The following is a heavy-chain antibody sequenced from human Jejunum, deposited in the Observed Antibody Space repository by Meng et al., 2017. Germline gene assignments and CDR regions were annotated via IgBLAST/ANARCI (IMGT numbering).Heavy chain of an antibody. D-gene: IGHD2-21*01. Sequence: ASVKVSCKASGYTFTGYYMHWVRQAPGQGLEWMGWIHPNSGGTNYAQKFQGRVIMTRDTSISTAYMELSRLRSDDTAVYYCARLSNGDRYFDHWGQGTLVTVSS. CDR1: GYTFTGYY. CDR2: IHPNSGGT. V-gene: IGHV1-2*02. CDR3: ARLSNGDRYFDH. J-gene: IGHJ4*02.